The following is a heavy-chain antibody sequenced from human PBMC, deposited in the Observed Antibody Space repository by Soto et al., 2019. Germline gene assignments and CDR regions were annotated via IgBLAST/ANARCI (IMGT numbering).Heavy chain of an antibody. CDR3: ARAKNTMVRGVIRFNWFDP. D-gene: IGHD3-10*01. CDR2: INHSGST. J-gene: IGHJ5*02. CDR1: GGSFSGYY. Sequence: VTLSLTCAVYGGSFSGYYWSWIRQPPGKGLEWIGEINHSGSTNYNPSLKSRVTISVDTSKNQFSLKLSSVTAADTAVYYCARAKNTMVRGVIRFNWFDPWGQGTLVTVSS. V-gene: IGHV4-34*01.